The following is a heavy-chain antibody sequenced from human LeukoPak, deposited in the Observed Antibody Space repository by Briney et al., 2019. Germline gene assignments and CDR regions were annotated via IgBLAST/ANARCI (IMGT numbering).Heavy chain of an antibody. CDR1: GGTFSSYA. CDR2: IIPIFGTA. D-gene: IGHD3-3*01. J-gene: IGHJ6*03. CDR3: ARGYLEWSSYYYMDV. V-gene: IGHV1-69*01. Sequence: SVKVSCKASGGTFSSYAISWVRQAPGQGLEWMGGIIPIFGTANYAQKFQGRVTITADESTSTAYMELSSLRSEDTAVYYCARGYLEWSSYYYMDVWGKGTTVTVSS.